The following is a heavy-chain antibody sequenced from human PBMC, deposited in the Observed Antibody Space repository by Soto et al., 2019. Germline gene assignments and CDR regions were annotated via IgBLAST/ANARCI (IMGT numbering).Heavy chain of an antibody. Sequence: EVQLVESGGGLVQPGGSLRLSCAASGFTFSSYWMSWVRQAPGKGLEWVANIKQDGSEKYYVDSVKGRFPISRDNAKNSLYMQMNILRAEDTAVYYAARDGGGNSYYFDYWGQGTLVTVSS. V-gene: IGHV3-7*01. D-gene: IGHD2-21*02. CDR3: ARDGGGNSYYFDY. CDR2: IKQDGSEK. CDR1: GFTFSSYW. J-gene: IGHJ4*02.